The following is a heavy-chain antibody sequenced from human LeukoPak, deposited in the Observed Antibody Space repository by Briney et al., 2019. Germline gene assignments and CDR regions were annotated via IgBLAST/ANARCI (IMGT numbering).Heavy chain of an antibody. V-gene: IGHV4-4*07. CDR2: IYTSGST. Sequence: SETLSLTCTVSGGSISSYYWSWIRQPAGKGLEWIRRIYTSGSTNYNPSLKSRVTMSVDTSKNQFSLKLSSVTAADTAVYYCARVSQQLFGDRGASPYYHYMDVWGKGTTVTVSS. D-gene: IGHD6-13*01. CDR3: ARVSQQLFGDRGASPYYHYMDV. CDR1: GGSISSYY. J-gene: IGHJ6*03.